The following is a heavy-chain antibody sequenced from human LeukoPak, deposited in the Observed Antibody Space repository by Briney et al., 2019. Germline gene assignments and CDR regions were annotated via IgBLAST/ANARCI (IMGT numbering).Heavy chain of an antibody. J-gene: IGHJ2*01. CDR1: EFTFRNYW. CDR2: ISGSGDTK. CDR3: AKGRRDGSGSLLNDL. D-gene: IGHD3-10*01. Sequence: GGSLRLSCAASEFTFRNYWMSWVRQAPGKGLEWVSAISGSGDTKYYADSVKGRFTLSRDNSKNTLYLQMNSLRADDTAVYYCAKGRRDGSGSLLNDLWGRGALVTVSS. V-gene: IGHV3-23*01.